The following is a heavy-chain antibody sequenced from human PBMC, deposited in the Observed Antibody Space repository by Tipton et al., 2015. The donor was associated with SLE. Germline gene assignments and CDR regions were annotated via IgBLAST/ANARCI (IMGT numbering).Heavy chain of an antibody. CDR1: GFTFSSHT. J-gene: IGHJ4*02. CDR3: AKNKGPY. V-gene: IGHV3-23*03. Sequence: SLRLSCAASGFTFSSHTMSWVRQAPGKGLEWVSVIYSDGSTDYGDSVKGRFTVSRDNYRNTLYLQMDYLSAEDTAVYYCAKNKGPYWGQETLVPVSS. CDR2: IYSDGST.